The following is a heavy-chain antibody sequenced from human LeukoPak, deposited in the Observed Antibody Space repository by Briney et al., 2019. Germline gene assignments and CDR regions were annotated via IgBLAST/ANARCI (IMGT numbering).Heavy chain of an antibody. V-gene: IGHV3-30-3*01. J-gene: IGHJ6*02. CDR1: GFTFSSYA. Sequence: GGSLRLSCAASGFTFSSYAMHWVRQAPGKGLEWVAVISYDGSKKYYADSVKGRFTISRDNSKNTLYLQMNSLRAEDTAVYYCASRVAATLYGMDVWGQGTTVTVSS. CDR2: ISYDGSKK. D-gene: IGHD2-15*01. CDR3: ASRVAATLYGMDV.